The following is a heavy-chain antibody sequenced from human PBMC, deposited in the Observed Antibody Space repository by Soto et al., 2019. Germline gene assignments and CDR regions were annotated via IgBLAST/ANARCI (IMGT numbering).Heavy chain of an antibody. CDR1: GFSVSSGSCY. Sequence: TCTVSGFSVSSGSCYWSCIRQPPWKGLEWIGYVYYSGSTNYNPSLKSRVTISVDTSKNQFSLKLSSVTAADTAVYYCTRDHSYYGSGSYLEYWGQGTLVNVSS. D-gene: IGHD3-10*01. CDR3: TRDHSYYGSGSYLEY. J-gene: IGHJ4*02. CDR2: VYYSGST. V-gene: IGHV4-61*01.